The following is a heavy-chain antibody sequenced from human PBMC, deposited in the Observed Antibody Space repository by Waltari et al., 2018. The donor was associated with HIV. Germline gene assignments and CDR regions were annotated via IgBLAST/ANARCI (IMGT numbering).Heavy chain of an antibody. CDR2: ILYDRRNK. CDR3: ARYVRPYESSGYYYY. J-gene: IGHJ4*02. Sequence: QVQLVESGGGVVQPGMSLRLSCDASGFTFSSYGLHWVRQAPGNGLEWVAVILYDRRNKDYAYAVKCRFTISRDNSKNTRYLQMNSLRAEDKAVYYCARYVRPYESSGYYYYWGQGTLVTVSS. V-gene: IGHV3-33*01. D-gene: IGHD3-22*01. CDR1: GFTFSSYG.